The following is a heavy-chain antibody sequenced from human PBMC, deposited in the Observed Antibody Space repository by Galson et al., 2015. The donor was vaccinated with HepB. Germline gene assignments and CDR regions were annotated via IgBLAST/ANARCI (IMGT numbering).Heavy chain of an antibody. Sequence: SLRLSCAASGFVFSASAMHWVRQASGKGLEWVGRTRSKANSFATEYVASVKGRFTISRHDSRNPAYLQMNSLNTEDTAVYYCTRRSDYGDHVDYWGQGTLVTVSS. CDR3: TRRSDYGDHVDY. V-gene: IGHV3-73*01. CDR2: TRSKANSFAT. D-gene: IGHD4-17*01. CDR1: GFVFSASA. J-gene: IGHJ4*02.